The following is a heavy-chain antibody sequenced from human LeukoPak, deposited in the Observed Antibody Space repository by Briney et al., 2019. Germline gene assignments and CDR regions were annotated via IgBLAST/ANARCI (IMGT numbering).Heavy chain of an antibody. CDR1: VFCFSGHW. Sequence: GGSLRLSCTASVFCFSGHWMHWARQLPGRGLVWVSRISPTGSTTSYADSVKGRFTVSRDNAKNTLYLQVNNLRAEDTAVYYCARGPNSNWSGLDFWGQGTLLTVSS. CDR3: ARGPNSNWSGLDF. V-gene: IGHV3-74*01. CDR2: ISPTGSTT. J-gene: IGHJ4*02. D-gene: IGHD6-6*01.